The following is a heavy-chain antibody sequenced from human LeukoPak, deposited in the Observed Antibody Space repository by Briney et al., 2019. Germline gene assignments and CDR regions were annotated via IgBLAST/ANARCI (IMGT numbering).Heavy chain of an antibody. CDR2: IYYSGST. V-gene: IGHV4-39*01. CDR3: ARHSGLRSPFDP. CDR1: GGSISSSSYY. D-gene: IGHD3-3*01. Sequence: SETLSLTCTVSGGSISSSSYYWGWIRQPPAKGLEWIGSIYYSGSTYYNPSLKSRITISVDMSKNQFSLKLSSVTAAGTALYYCARHSGLRSPFDPWGQGTLVTVTS. J-gene: IGHJ5*02.